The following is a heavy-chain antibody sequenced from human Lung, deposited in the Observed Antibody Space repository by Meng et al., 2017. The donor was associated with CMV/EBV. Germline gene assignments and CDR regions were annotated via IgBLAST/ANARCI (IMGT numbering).Heavy chain of an antibody. CDR1: GGSISSYY. J-gene: IGHJ4*02. D-gene: IGHD3-22*01. V-gene: IGHV4-59*01. CDR3: ARAGTGQIVINFDY. CDR2: IYYSGST. Sequence: GSLRLXCTVSGGSISSYYWSWIRQPPGKGLEWIGYIYYSGSTNYNPSLKSRVTISVDTSKNQFSLKLSSVTAADTAVYYCARAGTGQIVINFDYWGQG.